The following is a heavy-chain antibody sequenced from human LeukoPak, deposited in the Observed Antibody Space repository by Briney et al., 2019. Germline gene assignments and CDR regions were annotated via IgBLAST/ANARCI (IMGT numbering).Heavy chain of an antibody. V-gene: IGHV4-61*02. D-gene: IGHD3-3*01. CDR3: ARERSGSEIFARSFDI. CDR1: GGSISSGTYY. Sequence: SETLSLTCTVSGGSISSGTYYWSWIRQPAGKGLEWIGRFYTSGSTNYNPSLKSRVTISVDTSKNQFSLKLSSVTAADTAVYYCARERSGSEIFARSFDIWGQGTMVTVSS. J-gene: IGHJ3*02. CDR2: FYTSGST.